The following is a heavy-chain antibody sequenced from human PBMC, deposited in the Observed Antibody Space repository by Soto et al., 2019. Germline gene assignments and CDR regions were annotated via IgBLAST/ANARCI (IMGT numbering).Heavy chain of an antibody. Sequence: GASVKVSCKASGYTFTSYYMHWVRQAPGQGLEWMGIINPSGGSTSYAQKFQGRVTMTRDTSTSTVYVELSSLRSEDTAVYYCAREGPDLPRPVILRYFGWFGWDHWFDPWGQGTLVTVSS. D-gene: IGHD3-9*01. CDR3: AREGPDLPRPVILRYFGWFGWDHWFDP. CDR1: GYTFTSYY. J-gene: IGHJ5*02. V-gene: IGHV1-46*01. CDR2: INPSGGST.